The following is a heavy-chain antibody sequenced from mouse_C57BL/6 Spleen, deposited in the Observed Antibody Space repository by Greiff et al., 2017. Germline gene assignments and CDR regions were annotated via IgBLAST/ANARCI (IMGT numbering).Heavy chain of an antibody. CDR3: ARERDYYGSSYAMDY. D-gene: IGHD1-1*01. V-gene: IGHV1-42*01. CDR2: INPSTGGT. CDR1: GYSFTGYY. J-gene: IGHJ4*01. Sequence: EVQLQQSGPELVKPGASVKISCKASGYSFTGYYMNWVKQSPEQSLEWIGEINPSTGGTTYNQKFKAKATLTVDKSSSTAYMQLKSLTSEDSAVYYCARERDYYGSSYAMDYWGQGTSVTVSS.